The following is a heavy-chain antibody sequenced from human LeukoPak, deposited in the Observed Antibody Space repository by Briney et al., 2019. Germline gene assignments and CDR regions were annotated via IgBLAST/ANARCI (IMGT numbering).Heavy chain of an antibody. Sequence: SETLSLTCTVSGGSIGSSLYYWAWLRQPPGKGLEWIGSIYYNGDTYYNPSLKSRVTISFDTSGSQVSLHLSSVTAADTAIYYCARGPNTSGNYRAFDVWGQGTMVIVSS. CDR1: GGSIGSSLYY. CDR3: ARGPNTSGNYRAFDV. V-gene: IGHV4-39*07. J-gene: IGHJ3*01. CDR2: IYYNGDT. D-gene: IGHD4-23*01.